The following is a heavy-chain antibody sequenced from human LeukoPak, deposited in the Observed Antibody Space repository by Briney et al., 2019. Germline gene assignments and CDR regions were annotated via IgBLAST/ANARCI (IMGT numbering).Heavy chain of an antibody. J-gene: IGHJ5*02. Sequence: GGSLRLSCAASGFTFSSYGMHWVRQAPGKGLEWVAVIWYDGSNKYYADSVKGRFTISRDNSKNTLYLQMNSLRAEDTAVYYCAKEMKRITMIVVVRRFDPWGQGTLVTVSS. CDR1: GFTFSSYG. D-gene: IGHD3-22*01. CDR3: AKEMKRITMIVVVRRFDP. V-gene: IGHV3-33*06. CDR2: IWYDGSNK.